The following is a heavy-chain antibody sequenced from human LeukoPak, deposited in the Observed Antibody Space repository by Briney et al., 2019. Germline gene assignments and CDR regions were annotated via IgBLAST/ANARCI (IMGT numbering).Heavy chain of an antibody. CDR3: ATLLYSSGHDDY. CDR2: FEPEDSET. CDR1: GFSLTELS. J-gene: IGHJ4*02. V-gene: IGHV1-24*01. D-gene: IGHD2-8*01. Sequence: GASVKVSCKVSGFSLTELSMHWVRQAPGKGLEWMGGFEPEDSETDYAQSFQGRLTMTEDTSTGTAYMELTSLTSEDTAIYFCATLLYSSGHDDYWGQGTLVTVSS.